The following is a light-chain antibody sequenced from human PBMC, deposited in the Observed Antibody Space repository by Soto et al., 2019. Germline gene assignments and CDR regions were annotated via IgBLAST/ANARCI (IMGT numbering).Light chain of an antibody. V-gene: IGLV1-44*01. CDR2: SDN. CDR1: SSNIGSNS. Sequence: QSVLTQPPSASGTPGQRVTISCSGSSSNIGSNSVNWYQQLPGPDPQLLIYSDNQRPSGVPDRLSGAKSGTSASLAISGLHFEDEADDYYAAWDDSRNGPVFGGGTKLTVL. CDR3: AAWDDSRNGPV. J-gene: IGLJ2*01.